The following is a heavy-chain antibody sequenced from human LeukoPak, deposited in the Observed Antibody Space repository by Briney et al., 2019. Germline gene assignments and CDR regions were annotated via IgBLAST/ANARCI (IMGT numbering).Heavy chain of an antibody. CDR2: IYHSGST. CDR3: ARGWAGHDILTGYPRTYYFDY. CDR1: GGSISSYY. V-gene: IGHV4-34*01. Sequence: NPSETLSLTCTVSGGSISSYYWSWIRQSPGKGLEWIGEIYHSGSTNYNPSLRSRVTVSLDRSDNQFSLKLNSVTAADTAVYYCARGWAGHDILTGYPRTYYFDYWGQGILVTVSS. D-gene: IGHD3-9*01. J-gene: IGHJ4*02.